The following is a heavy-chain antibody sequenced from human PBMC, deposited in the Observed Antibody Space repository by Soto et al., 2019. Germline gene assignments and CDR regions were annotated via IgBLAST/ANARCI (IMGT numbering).Heavy chain of an antibody. CDR1: GFTVSSNY. CDR2: IWYDGSNK. J-gene: IGHJ4*02. V-gene: IGHV3-33*08. D-gene: IGHD1-26*01. CDR3: ARVGTDY. Sequence: GGSLRLSCAASGFTVSSNYMSWVRQAPGKGLEWVAVIWYDGSNKYYADSVKGRFTISRDNSKNTLYLQMNSLRAEDTAVYYCARVGTDYWGQGTLVTVSS.